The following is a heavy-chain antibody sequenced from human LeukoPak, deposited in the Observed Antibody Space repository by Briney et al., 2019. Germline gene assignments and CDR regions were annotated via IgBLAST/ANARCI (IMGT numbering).Heavy chain of an antibody. Sequence: VASVKVSCKASGGTFSSYAISWVRQAPGQGLEWMGRIIPILGIANYAQKFQGRVTITADKSTSTAYMELSSLRSEDTAVYYCARNIVVVVAGNWFDPWGQGTLVTVSS. CDR3: ARNIVVVVAGNWFDP. CDR1: GGTFSSYA. J-gene: IGHJ5*02. V-gene: IGHV1-69*04. D-gene: IGHD2-15*01. CDR2: IIPILGIA.